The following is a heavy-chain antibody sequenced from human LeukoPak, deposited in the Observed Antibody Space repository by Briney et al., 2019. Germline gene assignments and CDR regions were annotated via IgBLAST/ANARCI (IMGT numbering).Heavy chain of an antibody. Sequence: GGSLRLSCAASGFTFSSYGMHWVRQAPGKGLEWVAVISYDGSNKYYADSAKGRFTISRDNSKNTLYLQLNSLRAEDTAIYYCAHHGGGTIRIAAFDIWGQGTMVTVSS. D-gene: IGHD3-3*01. J-gene: IGHJ3*02. CDR2: ISYDGSNK. CDR1: GFTFSSYG. V-gene: IGHV3-30*03. CDR3: AHHGGGTIRIAAFDI.